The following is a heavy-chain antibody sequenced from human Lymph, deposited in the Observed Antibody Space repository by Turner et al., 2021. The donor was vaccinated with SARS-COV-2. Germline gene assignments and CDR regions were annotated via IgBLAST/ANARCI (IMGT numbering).Heavy chain of an antibody. CDR2: FDPEDGEI. CDR1: GYSLTELS. J-gene: IGHJ6*02. Sequence: QVQLFQSGAEVKKPGASVKVSCKVSGYSLTELSMHWVRQAPGKGLEWMGGFDPEDGEIIYAQKFQGRVTMTEDTSTDTAYMELSSQRSEDTAVYYCATVLCTGSSCYYYGMDVWGQGTTVTVSS. V-gene: IGHV1-24*01. D-gene: IGHD2-15*01. CDR3: ATVLCTGSSCYYYGMDV.